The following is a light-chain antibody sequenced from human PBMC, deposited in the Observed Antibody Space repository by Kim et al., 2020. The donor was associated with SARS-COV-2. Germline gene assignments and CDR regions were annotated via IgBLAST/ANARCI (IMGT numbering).Light chain of an antibody. CDR3: NSRDSNDNVV. V-gene: IGLV3-19*01. CDR1: SLRSYY. CDR2: GKN. Sequence: SSELTQDPAVSVALRQTVSITCQGDSLRSYYATWYQQKPGQAPILVIYGKNNRPSGIPDRFSGSSSGNTASLTITGTQAGDEADYYCNSRDSNDNVVFGGGTKVTVL. J-gene: IGLJ2*01.